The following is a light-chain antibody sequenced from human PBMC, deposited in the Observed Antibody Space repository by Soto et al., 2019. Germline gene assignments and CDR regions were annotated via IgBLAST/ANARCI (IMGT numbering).Light chain of an antibody. V-gene: IGKV1-9*01. CDR3: QQLNSYIT. CDR2: AAS. Sequence: DIQLTQSPSFLSASVGDRVTITCRASQGISSYLAWYQQKPGKAPKLLIYAASTLQSGVPSRFSGSGSGKEFTLTISSLQPEDFATYYGQQLNSYITFGQGTRLEIK. CDR1: QGISSY. J-gene: IGKJ5*01.